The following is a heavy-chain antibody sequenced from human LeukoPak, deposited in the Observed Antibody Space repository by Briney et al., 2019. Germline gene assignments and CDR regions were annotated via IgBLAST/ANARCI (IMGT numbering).Heavy chain of an antibody. CDR2: IYSRGST. CDR3: ARDYYGP. J-gene: IGHJ5*02. CDR1: GFTVSNNY. D-gene: IGHD3-22*01. Sequence: GSLRLSCAASGFTVSNNYMRWVRQAPGKGLEWVSSIYSRGSTSYVDSVKGRFTVSRDNSKNTLFLQMNSLRVEDTAVYYCARDYYGPWGQGTLVTVSS. V-gene: IGHV3-66*03.